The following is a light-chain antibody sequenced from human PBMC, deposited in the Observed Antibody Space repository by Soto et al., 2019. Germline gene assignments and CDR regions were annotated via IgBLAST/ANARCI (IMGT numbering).Light chain of an antibody. V-gene: IGKV1-5*01. Sequence: DIQMTQSPSTLSASVGDRVTITCRASQSISSWLAWYQQKPGKAHKLLIYDASSLDSGVPSRFSGSGSGTEFTPTISSLQPDDFATYYFQQYNSYLYTFGQGTKLEIK. CDR2: DAS. CDR3: QQYNSYLYT. J-gene: IGKJ2*01. CDR1: QSISSW.